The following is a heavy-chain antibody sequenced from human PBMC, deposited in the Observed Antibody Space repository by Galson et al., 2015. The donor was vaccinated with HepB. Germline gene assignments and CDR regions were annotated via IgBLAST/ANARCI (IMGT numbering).Heavy chain of an antibody. CDR2: ISYDGSNK. CDR3: AKRYYYDSSGYYGGFDY. J-gene: IGHJ4*02. D-gene: IGHD3-22*01. CDR1: GFTFSSHG. Sequence: SLRLSCAASGFTFSSHGMHWVRQAPGKGLEWVAVISYDGSNKYYANSVKGRFTISRDNSKNTLYLQMNSLRAEDTAVYYCAKRYYYDSSGYYGGFDYWGQGTLVTVSS. V-gene: IGHV3-30*18.